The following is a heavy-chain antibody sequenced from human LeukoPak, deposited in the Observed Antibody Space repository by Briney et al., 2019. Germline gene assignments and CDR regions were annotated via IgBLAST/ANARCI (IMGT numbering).Heavy chain of an antibody. V-gene: IGHV4-39*07. Sequence: SETLSLTCTVSGGSISSSSYYWGWIRQPPGKGLEWIGSIYYSGSTYYNPSLKSRVTISVDTSKNQFSLKLSSVTAADTAVYYCARVSGDVGDYWGQGTLVTVSS. CDR3: ARVSGDVGDY. CDR2: IYYSGST. J-gene: IGHJ4*02. CDR1: GGSISSSSYY. D-gene: IGHD1-26*01.